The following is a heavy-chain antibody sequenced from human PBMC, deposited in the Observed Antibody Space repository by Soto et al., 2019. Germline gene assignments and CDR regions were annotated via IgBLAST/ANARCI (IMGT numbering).Heavy chain of an antibody. CDR2: ISSSSSTI. J-gene: IGHJ3*02. Sequence: GGSLRLSCAASGFTFSSYSMNWVRQAPGKGLEWVSYISSSSSTIYYADSVKGRFTISRDNAKNSLYLQMNSLRDEDTAVYYCARDLVVITDYYAFDIWGQGTMVTVSS. CDR3: ARDLVVITDYYAFDI. V-gene: IGHV3-48*02. D-gene: IGHD3-22*01. CDR1: GFTFSSYS.